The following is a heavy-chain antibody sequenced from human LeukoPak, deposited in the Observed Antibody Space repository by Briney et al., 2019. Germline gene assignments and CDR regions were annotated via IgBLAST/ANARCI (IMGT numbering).Heavy chain of an antibody. D-gene: IGHD1-7*01. Sequence: ASVKVSCKAPEYTFTGSYIHWLRQAPGQGPEWMGWINPNSGGTNYAQKFQGRVTMTRDTSINTANMELNSLTSDDTAVYYCATGTTGFFDYWDQGTLVTVSS. J-gene: IGHJ4*02. CDR3: ATGTTGFFDY. CDR2: INPNSGGT. V-gene: IGHV1-2*02. CDR1: EYTFTGSY.